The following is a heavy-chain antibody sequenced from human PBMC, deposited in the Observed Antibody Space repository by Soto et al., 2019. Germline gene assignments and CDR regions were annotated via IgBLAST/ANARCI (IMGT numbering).Heavy chain of an antibody. J-gene: IGHJ4*02. CDR2: IYWDDEK. V-gene: IGHV2-5*02. Sequence: QITLKESGPTLVKPTQTLTLTCTFSGFSLTTSGVGVSWIRQPPGKALEWLALIYWDDEKRYSPSLKSRLSISKDTSKNPLVLKMTNIGPVDTATYYCANRGWGGGSFDFWGQGTLVTVSS. CDR3: ANRGWGGGSFDF. D-gene: IGHD6-19*01. CDR1: GFSLTTSGVG.